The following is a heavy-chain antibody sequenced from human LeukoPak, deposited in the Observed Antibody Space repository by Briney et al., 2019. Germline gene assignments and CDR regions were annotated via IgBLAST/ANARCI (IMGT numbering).Heavy chain of an antibody. CDR2: ISGRSDYI. CDR1: GFTFSVYT. D-gene: IGHD2-2*01. V-gene: IGHV3-21*01. CDR3: ASGLRAATS. J-gene: IGHJ4*02. Sequence: GGSLRLSCAASGFTFSVYTMKCVRQAPGERLERVSSISGRSDYIFYADLAKGRFTISRDNAKNSLYLQMNSLRAEDTAVYYCASGLRAATSWGQGTLVTVSS.